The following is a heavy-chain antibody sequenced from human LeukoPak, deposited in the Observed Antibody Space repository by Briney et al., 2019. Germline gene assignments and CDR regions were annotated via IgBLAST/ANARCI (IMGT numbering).Heavy chain of an antibody. Sequence: GGSLRLSCATSGFTFSDYYMSWIRQAPGKGLEWVSYISTTSSFTNYADSVKGRFTISRDNAKNSLFLQMNSLRAEDTAVYYCARERYSTRDYFDYWGQGTLVTVSS. CDR3: ARERYSTRDYFDY. CDR1: GFTFSDYY. D-gene: IGHD6-13*01. J-gene: IGHJ4*02. CDR2: ISTTSSFT. V-gene: IGHV3-11*05.